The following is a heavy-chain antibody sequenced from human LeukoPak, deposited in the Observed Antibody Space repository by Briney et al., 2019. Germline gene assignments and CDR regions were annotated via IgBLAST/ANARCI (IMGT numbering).Heavy chain of an antibody. Sequence: PGGSLRLSCAASGFTFSSYGMHWVRQAPGKGLEWVAVIWYDGSNKYYADSVKGRFTISRDNSKNTLYLQMNSLRAEDTAVYYCASSGDYYDSSGYSDYWGQGTLVTVSS. CDR2: IWYDGSNK. D-gene: IGHD3-22*01. V-gene: IGHV3-33*01. CDR3: ASSGDYYDSSGYSDY. CDR1: GFTFSSYG. J-gene: IGHJ4*02.